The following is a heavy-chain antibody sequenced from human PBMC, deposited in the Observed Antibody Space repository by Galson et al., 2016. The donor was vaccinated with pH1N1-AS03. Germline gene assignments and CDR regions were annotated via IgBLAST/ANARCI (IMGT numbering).Heavy chain of an antibody. V-gene: IGHV2-5*02. CDR2: IYWDDDK. D-gene: IGHD4-17*01. J-gene: IGHJ4*02. Sequence: PALVKPTQTLTLTCTFSGFSLSTSGVGVGWIRQPPGKALEWLALIYWDDDKRYSPSLKSRLTITKDTSKNQVVLTMTYMDPVDTATYYCAQSDYGDYVDYFDYWGQGTLVTVSP. CDR3: AQSDYGDYVDYFDY. CDR1: GFSLSTSGVG.